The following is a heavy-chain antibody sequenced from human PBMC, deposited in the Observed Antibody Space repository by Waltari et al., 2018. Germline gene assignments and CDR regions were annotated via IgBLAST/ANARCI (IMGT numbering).Heavy chain of an antibody. CDR3: ARQGMVQGVIDY. J-gene: IGHJ4*02. Sequence: QVQLQESGPGLVKPSQTLSLTCTVSGGSISSGDYYWSWIRQPPGKGLEWIGYSYYSGSTYYHPSPRSRVTISVYTSKNQFSLKLSSVSAADTAVYYCARQGMVQGVIDYWGQGTLVTVSS. D-gene: IGHD3-10*01. CDR2: SYYSGST. V-gene: IGHV4-30-4*08. CDR1: GGSISSGDYY.